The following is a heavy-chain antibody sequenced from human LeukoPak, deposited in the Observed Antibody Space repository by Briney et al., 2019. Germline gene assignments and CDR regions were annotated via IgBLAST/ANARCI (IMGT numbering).Heavy chain of an antibody. CDR2: MSSSGNN. J-gene: IGHJ4*02. V-gene: IGHV4-4*07. D-gene: IGHD6-13*01. CDR1: GDSISYFY. Sequence: SETLSLTCSVSGDSISYFYWSWIRQAAGKGLEWIGRMSSSGNNDYNASLKSRVTMSVDTSKNQLSLKVISVTAADTAVYYCARGVIAAGGNDSDYWGQGTLVTVSS. CDR3: ARGVIAAGGNDSDY.